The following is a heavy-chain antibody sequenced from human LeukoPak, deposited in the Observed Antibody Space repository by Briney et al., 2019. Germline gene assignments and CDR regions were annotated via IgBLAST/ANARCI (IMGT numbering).Heavy chain of an antibody. Sequence: GGSLRLSCAASGFTVSSNYMNWVRQAPGKGLEWVSVIKGGGSTSYADSVKGRFIISRDNSKNTVYLQMNSLRVEDTVVYYCARHGAQDSSGCSLTYWGQGTLVTVSS. CDR1: GFTVSSNY. J-gene: IGHJ4*02. V-gene: IGHV3-66*04. D-gene: IGHD6-19*01. CDR2: IKGGGST. CDR3: ARHGAQDSSGCSLTY.